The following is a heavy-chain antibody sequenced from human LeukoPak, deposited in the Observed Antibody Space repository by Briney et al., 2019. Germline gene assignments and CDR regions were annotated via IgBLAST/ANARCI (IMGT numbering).Heavy chain of an antibody. J-gene: IGHJ4*02. CDR2: ISSNGGNT. CDR1: GFTFSSYA. Sequence: GGPLRLSCAASGFTFSSYAMHWVRQAPGKGLQFVSAISSNGGNTYYADSVKGRFTISRDNSKNTLYLQMSSLTAGDTAVYYCVRDSSSWYYFDYWGQGTLVTAFS. D-gene: IGHD6-13*01. V-gene: IGHV3-64D*06. CDR3: VRDSSSWYYFDY.